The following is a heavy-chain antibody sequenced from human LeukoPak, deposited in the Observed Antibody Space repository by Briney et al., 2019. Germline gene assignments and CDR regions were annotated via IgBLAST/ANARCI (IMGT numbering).Heavy chain of an antibody. CDR1: GFTFSSYS. CDR2: ISSSSSSYI. V-gene: IGHV3-21*01. J-gene: IGHJ4*02. Sequence: GGSLRLSCAASGFTFSSYSMNWVRQAPGKGLEWVSSISSSSSSYIYYADSVKGRFTISRDNAKNSLYLQMNSLRAEDTAVYYCARTYYYDSSGYYYSFSPYYFDYWGQGTLVTVSS. D-gene: IGHD3-22*01. CDR3: ARTYYYDSSGYYYSFSPYYFDY.